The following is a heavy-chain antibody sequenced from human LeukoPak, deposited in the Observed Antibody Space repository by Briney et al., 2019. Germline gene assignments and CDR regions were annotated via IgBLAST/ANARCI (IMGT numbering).Heavy chain of an antibody. D-gene: IGHD2-8*01. J-gene: IGHJ5*02. CDR2: ISGSGGST. Sequence: PGGSRRLPWAPSGFTFSIYAMSGVRQAPGRAREGVSAISGSGGSTYYADSVKARFPIPRDNYKNTLSLKMHSLSAEDTAIYYCAKALRLMVSNCFDPWGQGTLVTVSS. V-gene: IGHV3-23*01. CDR1: GFTFSIYA. CDR3: AKALRLMVSNCFDP.